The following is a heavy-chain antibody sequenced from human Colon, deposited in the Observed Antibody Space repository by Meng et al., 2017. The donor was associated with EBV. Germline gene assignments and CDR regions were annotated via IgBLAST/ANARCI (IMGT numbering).Heavy chain of an antibody. Sequence: VDLQAWCPGLVKPSGTLSLTCGVSGVSISSNIRWTWVRQPPGKGLEWIGDIDDSGSTNYNPSLNSRISISLDKSKNHFSLKVNSVTAADTAVYYCARGKQDAWELLAYWGQGALVTVSS. CDR3: ARGKQDAWELLAY. CDR1: GVSISSNIR. CDR2: IDDSGST. D-gene: IGHD1-26*01. J-gene: IGHJ4*02. V-gene: IGHV4-4*02.